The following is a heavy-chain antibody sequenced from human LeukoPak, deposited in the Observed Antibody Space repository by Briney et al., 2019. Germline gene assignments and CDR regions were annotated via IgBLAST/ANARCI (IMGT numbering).Heavy chain of an antibody. CDR1: EYSFTSYW. J-gene: IGHJ4*02. Sequence: GESLQISCKASEYSFTSYWIGWVRQLPGKGLEWMGAIYPGDSDTRYSPSFQGQVTISADKSISTAYLHWSSLKASDTAMYYCAREGRDGFRIIDYWGQGTLVTVSS. CDR3: AREGRDGFRIIDY. CDR2: IYPGDSDT. D-gene: IGHD5-24*01. V-gene: IGHV5-51*01.